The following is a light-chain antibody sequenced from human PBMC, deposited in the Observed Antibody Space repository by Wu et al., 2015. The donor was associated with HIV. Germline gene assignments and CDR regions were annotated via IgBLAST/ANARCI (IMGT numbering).Light chain of an antibody. CDR1: QSIDKW. Sequence: DIQMIQSPSTLSASVGDSVTISCRTSQSIDKWLAWYQQKPGRPPKLLIYKTSNLERGVPSRFSGSGSGTEYTLTISSLQPDDFATYYCQKYNTAPWTFGQGTKVEMK. CDR3: QKYNTAPWT. J-gene: IGKJ1*01. V-gene: IGKV1-5*03. CDR2: KTS.